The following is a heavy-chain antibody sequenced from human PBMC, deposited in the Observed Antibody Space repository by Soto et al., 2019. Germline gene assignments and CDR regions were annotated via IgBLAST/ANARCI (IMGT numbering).Heavy chain of an antibody. V-gene: IGHV4-59*01. CDR2: IHYTGST. Sequence: PSETLSLTCTVSGGSMSRYYWTWIRQPPGKGLEWIGNIHYTGSTNYNPSLKSRVTILLGTSTSQFSLKVSSVTAADTAVYYCARDLTLSYTDGPLDPWGHGTLVTVSS. J-gene: IGHJ5*02. CDR1: GGSMSRYY. CDR3: ARDLTLSYTDGPLDP. D-gene: IGHD2-2*01.